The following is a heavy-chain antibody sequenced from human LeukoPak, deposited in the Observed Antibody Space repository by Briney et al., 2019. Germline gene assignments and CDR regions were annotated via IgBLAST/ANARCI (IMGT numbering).Heavy chain of an antibody. J-gene: IGHJ6*04. CDR2: ISSSSSYI. CDR3: IFFADYSNYPGSMDV. Sequence: PGGSLRLSCAASGFTFSSYSMNWVRQAPGKGLGWVSSISSSSSYIYYADSVKGRFTISRDNAKNSLYLQMNSLRAEDTAVYYCIFFADYSNYPGSMDVWGKGTTVTVSS. D-gene: IGHD4-11*01. V-gene: IGHV3-21*01. CDR1: GFTFSSYS.